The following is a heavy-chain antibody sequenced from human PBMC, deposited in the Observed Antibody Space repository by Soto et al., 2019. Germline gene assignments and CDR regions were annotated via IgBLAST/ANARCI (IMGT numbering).Heavy chain of an antibody. J-gene: IGHJ3*02. CDR1: GYTFTSYA. V-gene: IGHV1-3*01. CDR2: INAGNGNT. Sequence: QVQLVQSGAEVKKPGASVKVSCKASGYTFTSYAMHWVRQAPGQRLEWMGWINAGNGNTKYSQKFLGRVTITRDTSASTAYMELSSLRSEDTAVYYCARGRYCSGGSCTDFDIWGQGTMVTVSS. CDR3: ARGRYCSGGSCTDFDI. D-gene: IGHD2-15*01.